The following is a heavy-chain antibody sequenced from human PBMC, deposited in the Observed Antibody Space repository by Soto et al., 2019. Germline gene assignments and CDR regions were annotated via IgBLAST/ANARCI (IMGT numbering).Heavy chain of an antibody. D-gene: IGHD3-3*01. J-gene: IGHJ6*02. Sequence: GGSLRLSCAASGFTFSNAWMNWVRQAPGKGLEWVGRIKSKTDGGTTDYAAPVKGRFTISRDDSKNTLYLQMNSLKTDDTAVYYCTTMYYDFPYGMDVWGQGTTVTVSS. CDR1: GFTFSNAW. CDR3: TTMYYDFPYGMDV. V-gene: IGHV3-15*07. CDR2: IKSKTDGGTT.